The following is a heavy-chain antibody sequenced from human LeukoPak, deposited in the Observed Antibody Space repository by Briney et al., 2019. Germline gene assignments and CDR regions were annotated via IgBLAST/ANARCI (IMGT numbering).Heavy chain of an antibody. D-gene: IGHD3-22*01. CDR1: GFTFTTYW. CDR2: ISSSSSYI. J-gene: IGHJ6*03. Sequence: NAGGSLRLSCAASGFTFTTYWMTWVRQAPGKGLEWVSSISSSSSYIYYADSVKGRFTISRDNAKNSLYLQMNSLRAEDTAVYYCARDSLIVTFYMDVWGKGTTVTVSS. V-gene: IGHV3-21*01. CDR3: ARDSLIVTFYMDV.